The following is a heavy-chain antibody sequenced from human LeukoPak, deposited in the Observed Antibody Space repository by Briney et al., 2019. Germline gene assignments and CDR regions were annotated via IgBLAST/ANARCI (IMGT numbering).Heavy chain of an antibody. D-gene: IGHD5-12*01. CDR1: GFTFSSYG. CDR3: AKEPDSGHDTPDAFDI. CDR2: ISYDGSNK. J-gene: IGHJ3*02. V-gene: IGHV3-30*18. Sequence: GGSLRLSCAASGFTFSSYGMHWVRQAPGKGLEWVAVISYDGSNKYYADSVKGRFTISRDNSKNTLYLQMNSLRAEDTAVYYCAKEPDSGHDTPDAFDIWGQGTMVTVSS.